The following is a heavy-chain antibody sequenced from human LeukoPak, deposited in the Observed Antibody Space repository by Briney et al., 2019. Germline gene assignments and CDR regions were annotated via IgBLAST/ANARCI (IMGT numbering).Heavy chain of an antibody. J-gene: IGHJ4*02. CDR2: ISSPSITI. V-gene: IGHV3-48*04. CDR1: GFTFSSYS. Sequence: GGSLRLSCAASGFTFSSYSLNWVRQAPGKGLEWVSFISSPSITIYYADSVKGRFTISRDNAEKSLYLQMNSQRAEDTAVYYCARDRGGSYSAIDYWGQGTLVTVSS. D-gene: IGHD2-15*01. CDR3: ARDRGGSYSAIDY.